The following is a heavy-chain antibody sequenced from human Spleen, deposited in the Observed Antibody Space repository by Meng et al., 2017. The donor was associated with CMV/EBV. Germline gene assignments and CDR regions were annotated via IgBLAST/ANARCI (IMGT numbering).Heavy chain of an antibody. D-gene: IGHD2-2*03. V-gene: IGHV4-59*01. CDR1: GGSISSYY. Sequence: GSLRRSCTVSGGSISSYYWSWIRQPPGKGLEWIGYIYYSGSTNYNPSLKSRVTISGDTSKNQFSLKLSSVTAADTAVYYCARGTFGYCSSTSCHSDYWGQGTLVTVSS. CDR3: ARGTFGYCSSTSCHSDY. CDR2: IYYSGST. J-gene: IGHJ4*02.